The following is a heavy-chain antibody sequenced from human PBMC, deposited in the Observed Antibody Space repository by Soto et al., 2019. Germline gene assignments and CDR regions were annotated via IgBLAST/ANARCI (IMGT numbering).Heavy chain of an antibody. CDR3: ARSQGSSTSLEIYYYYYYGMDV. J-gene: IGHJ6*02. CDR2: IIPISGTA. D-gene: IGHD2-2*01. CDR1: GGTFSSYA. V-gene: IGHV1-69*01. Sequence: QVQLVQSGAEVKKPGSSVKVSCKASGGTFSSYAISWVRQAPGQGLEWMGGIIPISGTANYAQKFKGRVTITADQSTSTASMELSSLTSEDTAVYYCARSQGSSTSLEIYYYYYYGMDVWGQGTTVTVSS.